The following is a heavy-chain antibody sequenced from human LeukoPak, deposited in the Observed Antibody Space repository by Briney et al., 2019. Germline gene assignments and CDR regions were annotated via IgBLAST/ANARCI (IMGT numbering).Heavy chain of an antibody. J-gene: IGHJ4*02. CDR2: IYYSGST. CDR3: ARGGANRRQQLIWGGRYYFDY. Sequence: PSETLSLTCTVSGGSISSSSYYWGWIRQPPGKGLEWIGSIYYSGSTYYNPSLKSRVTISVDTSKNQFSLKLSSVTAADTAVYYCARGGANRRQQLIWGGRYYFDYWGQGTLVTVSS. D-gene: IGHD6-13*01. CDR1: GGSISSSSYY. V-gene: IGHV4-39*07.